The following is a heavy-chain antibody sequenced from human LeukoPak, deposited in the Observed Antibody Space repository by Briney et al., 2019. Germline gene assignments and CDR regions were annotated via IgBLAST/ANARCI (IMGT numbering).Heavy chain of an antibody. CDR2: VIASPAIT. CDR1: XFTXXXYA. Sequence: XAAXXFTXXXYAMSWVGQAPGKGVVLFSVVIASPAITSSQDSVKARFIISRDNSTNTVFLQMNSLRVEDTAVYYCARQHTAWYVDYWGQGILVTVSS. D-gene: IGHD1-1*01. V-gene: IGHV3-23*01. CDR3: ARQHTAWYVDY. J-gene: IGHJ4*02.